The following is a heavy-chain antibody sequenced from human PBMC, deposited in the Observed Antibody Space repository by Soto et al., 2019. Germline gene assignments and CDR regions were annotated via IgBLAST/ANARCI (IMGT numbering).Heavy chain of an antibody. CDR2: IYNSGTT. CDR3: DSSWLYGLSL. J-gene: IGHJ6*02. Sequence: SETLPLTCSVSGGTISSAEYYWRCCRLPPATGQEWIWHIYNSGTTYYTPSLKSRLFISIDTSKNQFSLKVGSVTADATAVYYCDSSWLYGLSLWGPGTTVT. D-gene: IGHD5-12*01. CDR1: GGTISSAEYY. V-gene: IGHV4-30-4*01.